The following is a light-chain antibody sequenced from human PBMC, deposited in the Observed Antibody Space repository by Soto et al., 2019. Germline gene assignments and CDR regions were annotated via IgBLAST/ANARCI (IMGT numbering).Light chain of an antibody. CDR3: SSYTSSSIPYV. V-gene: IGLV2-14*03. CDR2: DVS. J-gene: IGLJ1*01. Sequence: QSALTQPASVSGCPGQSITISCTGTSSDVGGYNYVSWYQHHPGKAPKLMIYDVSNRPSGVSNRFSGSKSGNTASLTISGLQAEDEADYYCSSYTSSSIPYVFGTGTKLTVL. CDR1: SSDVGGYNY.